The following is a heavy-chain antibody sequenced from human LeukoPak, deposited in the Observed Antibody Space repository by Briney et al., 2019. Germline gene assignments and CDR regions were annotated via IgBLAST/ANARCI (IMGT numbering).Heavy chain of an antibody. D-gene: IGHD3-22*01. CDR2: IYHSGST. Sequence: KSSETLSLTCAVSGGSISSGGYSWGWIRQPPGKGLEWIGYIYHSGSTYYNPSLKSRVTISVDRSKNQFSLKLSSVTAADTAVYYCARLNYYDSSGPFDYWGQGTLVTVSS. V-gene: IGHV4-30-2*01. J-gene: IGHJ4*02. CDR1: GGSISSGGYS. CDR3: ARLNYYDSSGPFDY.